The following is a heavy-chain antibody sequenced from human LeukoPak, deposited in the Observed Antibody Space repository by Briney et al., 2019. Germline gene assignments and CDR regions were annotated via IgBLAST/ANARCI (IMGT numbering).Heavy chain of an antibody. CDR3: AKDRYSSGCCYFDY. Sequence: GGSLRLSCAASGFTFSSYAMHWGRQAPGKGLEWVAVISHDGSNKYYADSVKGRFTISRDNSKNTLYLQMNSLRAEDTAVYYCAKDRYSSGCCYFDYWGQGTLVTVSS. CDR2: ISHDGSNK. D-gene: IGHD6-19*01. J-gene: IGHJ4*02. CDR1: GFTFSSYA. V-gene: IGHV3-30*18.